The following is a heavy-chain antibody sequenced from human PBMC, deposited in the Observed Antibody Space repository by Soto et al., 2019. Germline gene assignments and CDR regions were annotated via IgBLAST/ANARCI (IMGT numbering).Heavy chain of an antibody. D-gene: IGHD3-16*01. CDR2: IIPIFGTA. CDR1: GGTFSSYA. Sequence: QVQLVQSGAEVKKPGSSVKVSCKASGGTFSSYAISWVRQAPGQGLEWMGGIIPIFGTANYAPKFQGRVTITPDESTSTAYMELSSLRSEDTAVYYWAVGGEWLRGWFAPWGQGTLVIVSS. J-gene: IGHJ5*02. V-gene: IGHV1-69*01. CDR3: AVGGEWLRGWFAP.